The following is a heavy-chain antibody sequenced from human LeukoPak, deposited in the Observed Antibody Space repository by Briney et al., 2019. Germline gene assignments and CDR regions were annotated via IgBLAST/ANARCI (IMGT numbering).Heavy chain of an antibody. D-gene: IGHD6-19*01. V-gene: IGHV4-39*02. Sequence: SETLSLTCTVSGGSVSSSSYYWGWIRQPPGKGLEWLGSIHYSGNTYSTSSLKSRVTISVDTSKNHFSLTVSSVTAADTAVYYCARGHLGGGWFKYDAFEIWGQGTMVTVSS. CDR3: ARGHLGGGWFKYDAFEI. CDR1: GGSVSSSSYY. CDR2: IHYSGNT. J-gene: IGHJ3*02.